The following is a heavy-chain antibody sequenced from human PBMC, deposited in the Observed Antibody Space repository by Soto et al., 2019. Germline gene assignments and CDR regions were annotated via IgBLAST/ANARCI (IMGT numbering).Heavy chain of an antibody. V-gene: IGHV5-51*01. D-gene: IGHD3-3*01. J-gene: IGHJ6*03. Sequence: PGESLKISCKCSGYSFTSYWIGWVRQMPGKGLEWMGIIYPGDSDTRYSPSFQGQVTISADKSISTAYLQWSSLKASDTAMYYCARHTQLYDFWSGHYYMDVWGKGTTVTVSS. CDR1: GYSFTSYW. CDR3: ARHTQLYDFWSGHYYMDV. CDR2: IYPGDSDT.